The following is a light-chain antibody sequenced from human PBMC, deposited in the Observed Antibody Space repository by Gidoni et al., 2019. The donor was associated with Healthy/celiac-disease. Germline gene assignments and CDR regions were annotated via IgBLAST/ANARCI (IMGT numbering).Light chain of an antibody. CDR2: GAS. CDR1: QSLSSN. Sequence: EIVMTQSPATLSVSSGERATLPCRASQSLSSNLAWYQQKPGQAPRLLIYGASTRATGIPARFSGSGSGTEFTLTISSLQSEDFAVYYCQQYNNWPRTFGQGTKVEIK. V-gene: IGKV3-15*01. CDR3: QQYNNWPRT. J-gene: IGKJ1*01.